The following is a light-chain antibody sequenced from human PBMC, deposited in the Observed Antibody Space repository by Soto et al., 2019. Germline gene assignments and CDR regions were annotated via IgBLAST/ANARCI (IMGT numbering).Light chain of an antibody. CDR1: QSVSTTY. CDR3: QQYWGSSWT. CDR2: GAS. J-gene: IGKJ1*01. Sequence: EIVLTQSPGTLSLSPGDTATLSCRASQSVSTTYLAWYQQIFGQAPRLLVYGASSSATGIPDRFSGSGSGTDFTLTIRRLEPEDFAVYYYQQYWGSSWTFCQGTKVEIK. V-gene: IGKV3-20*01.